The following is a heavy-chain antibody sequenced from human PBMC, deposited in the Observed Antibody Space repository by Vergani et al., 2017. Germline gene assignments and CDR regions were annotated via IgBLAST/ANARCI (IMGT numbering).Heavy chain of an antibody. D-gene: IGHD3-3*01. CDR2: ISYSGST. Sequence: QVQLQESGPGLVKPSQTLSLTCTVSGGSISSGDYYWSWIRQPPGKGLECIGYISYSGSTYYNPSLKSRVTISVDTSKKQFSLKLSSVTAADTAVYYCARSSTYYDFWSSHYFPFTYWDQGTLVTVS. J-gene: IGHJ4*02. V-gene: IGHV4-30-4*01. CDR3: ARSSTYYDFWSSHYFPFTY. CDR1: GGSISSGDYY.